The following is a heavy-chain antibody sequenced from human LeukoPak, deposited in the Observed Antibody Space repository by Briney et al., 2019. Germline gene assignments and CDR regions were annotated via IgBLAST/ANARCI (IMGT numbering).Heavy chain of an antibody. D-gene: IGHD6-19*01. V-gene: IGHV1-18*01. CDR1: GYTFTGYG. Sequence: ASVKVSCKASGYTFTGYGISWVRQAPGQGLEWMGGIIPIFGTANYAQKLQGRVTMTTDTSTSTAYMELRSLRSDDTAVYYCARLPGLSSGWPYYWGQGTLVTVSS. CDR2: IIPIFGTA. J-gene: IGHJ4*02. CDR3: ARLPGLSSGWPYY.